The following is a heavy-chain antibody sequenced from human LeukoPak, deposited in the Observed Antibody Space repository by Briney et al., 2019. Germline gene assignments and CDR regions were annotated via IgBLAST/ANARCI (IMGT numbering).Heavy chain of an antibody. Sequence: GGSLRLSCAASGFTFSSYAMSWVRQAPGKGLEWVSAISGSGGSTYYADSVKGRFTISRDNSKNTLYLQMNSLRAEDTAVYFCAKISAGTIVRHLDYWGQGTLVAVSS. CDR2: ISGSGGST. D-gene: IGHD6-13*01. CDR3: AKISAGTIVRHLDY. J-gene: IGHJ4*02. V-gene: IGHV3-23*01. CDR1: GFTFSSYA.